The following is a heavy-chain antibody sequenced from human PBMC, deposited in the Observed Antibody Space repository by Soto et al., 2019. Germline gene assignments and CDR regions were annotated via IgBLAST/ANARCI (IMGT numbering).Heavy chain of an antibody. CDR1: GFTFSDYY. J-gene: IGHJ6*02. CDR3: AREYYYGMDV. V-gene: IGHV3-11*05. Sequence: QVQLVESGGGLVRPGGSLRLSCAASGFTFSDYYMSWIRQAPGKGLEWVSYITGSSDYTNYADAVKGRFTISRDNTKNSLYLQMNSLRAEDMAVYYCAREYYYGMDVWGQGTTVTVSS. CDR2: ITGSSDYT.